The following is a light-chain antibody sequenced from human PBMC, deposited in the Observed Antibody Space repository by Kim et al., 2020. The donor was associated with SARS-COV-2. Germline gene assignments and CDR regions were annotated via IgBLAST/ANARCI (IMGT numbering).Light chain of an antibody. J-gene: IGKJ4*01. CDR3: QQRSHWPT. Sequence: SLSPRERATLACRASQSIYNYLAWYQQKPGQPPRLLIYDASNRATGVPARFSGSGSGTDFTLTISSLEPEDFAVYYCQQRSHWPTFGGGTKVDIK. CDR1: QSIYNY. CDR2: DAS. V-gene: IGKV3-11*01.